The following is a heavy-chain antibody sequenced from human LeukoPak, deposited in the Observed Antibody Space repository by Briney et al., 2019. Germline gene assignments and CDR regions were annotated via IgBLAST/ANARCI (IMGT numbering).Heavy chain of an antibody. J-gene: IGHJ4*02. Sequence: SETLALTCTVSGGSISRGSWIRQPAGKGLVWIGRIYASGSTNYNPSLKSRVTMSVDTSKNQFSLKLISVTAADTAVYYCAKDGSSWPFFDSWGQGTLVTVSS. CDR3: AKDGSSWPFFDS. CDR1: GGSISR. CDR2: IYASGST. V-gene: IGHV4-4*07. D-gene: IGHD6-13*01.